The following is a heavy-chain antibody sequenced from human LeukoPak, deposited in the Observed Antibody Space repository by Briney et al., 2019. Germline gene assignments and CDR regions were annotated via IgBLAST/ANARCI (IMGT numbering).Heavy chain of an antibody. Sequence: GGSLRLSCEGSGFTFGSHDMHWVRQPAGKGLEWVSAIDTDGDTYYPGSGKGRFTISRENAKNSLYLQMSSLRAGDTAVYYCAREETGHAYRYLDLWGRGTLVTVTS. CDR2: IDTDGDT. V-gene: IGHV3-13*04. CDR1: GFTFGSHD. J-gene: IGHJ2*01. CDR3: AREETGHAYRYLDL.